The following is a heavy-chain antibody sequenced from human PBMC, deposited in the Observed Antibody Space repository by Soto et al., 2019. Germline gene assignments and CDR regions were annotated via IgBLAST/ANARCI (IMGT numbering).Heavy chain of an antibody. Sequence: QVQLVESGGGVVQPGRSLRLSCAASGFTFSSYGMHWVRQAPGKGLEWVAVIWYDGSNKYYADSVTGRFTISRDNSKNTLYLQMNSLRAEDTALYYCARDQGATMPYGMDVWGQGTTVTVSS. D-gene: IGHD5-12*01. CDR1: GFTFSSYG. CDR2: IWYDGSNK. V-gene: IGHV3-33*01. J-gene: IGHJ6*02. CDR3: ARDQGATMPYGMDV.